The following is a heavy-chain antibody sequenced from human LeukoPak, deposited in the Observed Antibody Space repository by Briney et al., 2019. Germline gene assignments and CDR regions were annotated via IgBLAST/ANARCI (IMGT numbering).Heavy chain of an antibody. CDR1: GGSISSGGYS. Sequence: SETLSLTCAVSGGSISSGGYSWSWIRQPPGKGLEWIGYIYHSGSTYYNPSLKSRVTISVDRSKNQFSLKLSSVTAAATAVYYCARGAHLYDSSGYEAFDIWGQGTMVTVSS. CDR2: IYHSGST. D-gene: IGHD3-22*01. V-gene: IGHV4-30-2*01. CDR3: ARGAHLYDSSGYEAFDI. J-gene: IGHJ3*02.